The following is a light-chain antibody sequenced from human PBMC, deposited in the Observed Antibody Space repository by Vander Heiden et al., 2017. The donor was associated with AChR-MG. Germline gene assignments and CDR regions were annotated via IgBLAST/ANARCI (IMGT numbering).Light chain of an antibody. CDR2: AAS. Sequence: AVRMTQSPSSLSAFTGDRVTITCRASQGISDYSAWYQQKPGKAPKLLIFAASTLQSGVPSRFSGSGSGTDFTLTISRLQSEDFATYYCQQYYSYPLRYTFGQGTKLEIK. J-gene: IGKJ2*01. CDR1: QGISDY. CDR3: QQYYSYPLRYT. V-gene: IGKV1-8*01.